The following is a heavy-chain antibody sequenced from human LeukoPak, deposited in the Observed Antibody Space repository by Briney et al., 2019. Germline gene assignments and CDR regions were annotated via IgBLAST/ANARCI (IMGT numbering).Heavy chain of an antibody. CDR3: ARQDPAGIYSFDN. D-gene: IGHD2-21*01. CDR1: GYSFAFHW. J-gene: IGHJ4*02. CDR2: IYPGDSDT. V-gene: IGHV5-51*01. Sequence: GESLKISCDGSGYSFAFHWIAWVRQMPGKGLEWMGIIYPGDSDTRYSPSFQGQVTISADKSISTAYLQWSSLKASDTAIYYSARQDPAGIYSFDNWGPGTLVTVSS.